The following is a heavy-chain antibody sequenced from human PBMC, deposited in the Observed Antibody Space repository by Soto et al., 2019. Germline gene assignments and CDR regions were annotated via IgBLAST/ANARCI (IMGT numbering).Heavy chain of an antibody. J-gene: IGHJ5*02. CDR3: ARSRVVAVAGT. CDR2: MKHNSGNT. CDR1: GYTFTSYD. Sequence: QVQLVQSGAEVKKPGASVKVSCKASGYTFTSYDIHWVRQATGLGPEWMGWMKHNSGNTVYAQKLQARVTMTGNTTMSTAYIELSSLRSEDTAVYYCARSRVVAVAGTWGQGPLVTVSS. V-gene: IGHV1-8*01. D-gene: IGHD6-19*01.